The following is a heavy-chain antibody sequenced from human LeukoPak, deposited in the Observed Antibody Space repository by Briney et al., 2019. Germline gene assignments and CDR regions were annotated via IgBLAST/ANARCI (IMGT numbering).Heavy chain of an antibody. V-gene: IGHV4-34*01. D-gene: IGHD2-21*02. CDR1: GVSFDDYY. Sequence: SETLSLTCAVSGVSFDDYYWSWVRPTPGKGLEWIGEINHSGYTNDSPSLKSRVPLSIDTSRKQFSLNLRSVTVADTGIYYCTRMTAGHDYWGQGTLVTVSS. CDR2: INHSGYT. CDR3: TRMTAGHDY. J-gene: IGHJ4*02.